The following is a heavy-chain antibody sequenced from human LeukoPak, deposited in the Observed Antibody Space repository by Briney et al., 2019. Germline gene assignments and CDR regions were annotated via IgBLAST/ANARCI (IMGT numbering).Heavy chain of an antibody. D-gene: IGHD2-15*01. CDR3: AKGDVVVVAATPSWFDP. V-gene: IGHV3-23*01. CDR1: GFTFSSDT. J-gene: IGHJ5*02. CDR2: ISGSGGST. Sequence: PGGSLRLSCAASGFTFSSDTMSWVRQGPQGGLEWGSAISGSGGSTYYADSVKGRFTISRDNSKNTLYLQMNSLRAEDTAVYYCAKGDVVVVAATPSWFDPWGQGTLVTVSS.